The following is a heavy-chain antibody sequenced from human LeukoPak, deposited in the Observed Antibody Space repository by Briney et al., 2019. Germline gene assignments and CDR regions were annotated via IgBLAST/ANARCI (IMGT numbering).Heavy chain of an antibody. V-gene: IGHV3-7*03. CDR3: ARRNAMDV. Sequence: GGSLRLSCAASGFTFSNYWMTWDRQAPGKGLEWVANINRDGSERYYVDSVKGRFTISRDDAKSSLYLQMNSLRAEDTAVYYCARRNAMDVWGQGTTVIVFS. CDR2: INRDGSER. CDR1: GFTFSNYW. J-gene: IGHJ6*02.